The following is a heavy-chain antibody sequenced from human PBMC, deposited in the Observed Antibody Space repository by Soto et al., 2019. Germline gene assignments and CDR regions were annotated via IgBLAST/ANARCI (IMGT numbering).Heavy chain of an antibody. V-gene: IGHV4-34*01. Sequence: QVQLQQWGAGPLRPLETLSLTCGVSGGSFSGYYWAWIRQSPGKGLEWIGEINDRGSIHYNPSLKSRVSISVDTSNNHYTLKLRSVTAADTAVYYCAGESHDIMTGPPWVWYFDLWGRGTLVTVSS. CDR3: AGESHDIMTGPPWVWYFDL. J-gene: IGHJ2*01. D-gene: IGHD3-9*01. CDR2: INDRGSI. CDR1: GGSFSGYY.